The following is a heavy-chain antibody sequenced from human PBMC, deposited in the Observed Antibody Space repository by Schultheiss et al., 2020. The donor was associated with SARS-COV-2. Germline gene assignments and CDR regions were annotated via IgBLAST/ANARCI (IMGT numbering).Heavy chain of an antibody. D-gene: IGHD7-27*01. CDR3: ARATPTGESDY. Sequence: SVKVSCKASGGTFSSYAISWVRQAPGQGLEWMGGIIPIFGTANYAQKFQGRVTMTRNTSISTAYMELSSLRSEDTAVYYCARATPTGESDYWGQGTLVTVSS. V-gene: IGHV1-69*05. J-gene: IGHJ4*02. CDR2: IIPIFGTA. CDR1: GGTFSSYA.